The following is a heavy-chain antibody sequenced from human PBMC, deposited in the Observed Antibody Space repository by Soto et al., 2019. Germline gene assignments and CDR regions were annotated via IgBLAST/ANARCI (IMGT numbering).Heavy chain of an antibody. V-gene: IGHV3-23*01. D-gene: IGHD3-22*01. J-gene: IGHJ4*02. CDR1: GFISSSYA. CDR2: VSGSGGVT. Sequence: EVQLLESGGGLVQPGGSLRLSCVASGFISSSYAMHWVRQASGKGLEWVSGVSGSGGVTSYADSVRGRFTISRDDSNNTAYLQMNSLKTEDTAMYYCVRAYENSNYYFDYWGRGTLVTVSS. CDR3: VRAYENSNYYFDY.